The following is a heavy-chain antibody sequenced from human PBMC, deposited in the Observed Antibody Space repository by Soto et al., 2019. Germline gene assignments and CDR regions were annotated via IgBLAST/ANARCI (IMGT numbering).Heavy chain of an antibody. J-gene: IGHJ5*02. CDR3: ARLVGPTSSDNWFDP. Sequence: QVKLVQSGAEVRKPGASVKVSCKASGYTFFNYGITWVRQAPGQGLEWMGWVSGYNGHTIYAQKFEGRVTMTRDISTTTAYMELRNLRSDDTAVYYCARLVGPTSSDNWFDPWGQGTLVTVSS. D-gene: IGHD1-26*01. CDR1: GYTFFNYG. CDR2: VSGYNGHT. V-gene: IGHV1-18*01.